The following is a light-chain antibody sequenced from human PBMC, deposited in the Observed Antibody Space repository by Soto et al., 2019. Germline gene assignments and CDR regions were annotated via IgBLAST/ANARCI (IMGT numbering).Light chain of an antibody. CDR2: DAS. CDR1: QSVSSY. J-gene: IGKJ4*01. V-gene: IGKV3-11*01. Sequence: EIVLTQSPATLSLSPGERATLSCRASQSVSSYVAWYQQKPGQAPRLLIYDASNRATGIPARFSDSGSGTDFTLTISSLGPEDFAVYYCQQRSNWPPALTFGGATKVDIK. CDR3: QQRSNWPPALT.